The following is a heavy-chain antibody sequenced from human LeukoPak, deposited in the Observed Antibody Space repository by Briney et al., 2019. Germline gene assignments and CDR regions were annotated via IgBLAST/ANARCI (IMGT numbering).Heavy chain of an antibody. CDR2: INSDGKTT. D-gene: IGHD1-14*01. Sequence: GGSLRLSCVVSGFTFSNYWMHWVRQVPGRGLLWVAHINSDGKTTGYADSVKGRFTISRDNAKNTLYLQMSSLRAEDTAVYYCARAYNKKFDYWGRGSLVTVSS. CDR3: ARAYNKKFDY. J-gene: IGHJ4*02. V-gene: IGHV3-74*01. CDR1: GFTFSNYW.